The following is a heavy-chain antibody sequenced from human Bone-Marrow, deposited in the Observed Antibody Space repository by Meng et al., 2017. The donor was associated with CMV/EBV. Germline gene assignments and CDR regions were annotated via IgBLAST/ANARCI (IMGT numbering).Heavy chain of an antibody. CDR1: GGSISSGGYY. CDR3: ARVSRWRYSRPRTPLFFDY. V-gene: IGHV4-61*08. J-gene: IGHJ4*02. Sequence: SETLSLTCTVSGGSISSGGYYWSWIRHPPGKGLEWIGEINHDGSTNYNPSLKSRVTISADTSKNQFSLKLRSLSAADTAVYYCARVSRWRYSRPRTPLFFDYWAQGTLATVSS. CDR2: INHDGST. D-gene: IGHD6-13*01.